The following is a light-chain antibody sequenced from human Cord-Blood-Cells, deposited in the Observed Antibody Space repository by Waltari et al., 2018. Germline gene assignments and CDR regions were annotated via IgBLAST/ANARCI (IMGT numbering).Light chain of an antibody. CDR1: SGHSSYA. V-gene: IGLV4-69*01. J-gene: IGLJ3*02. Sequence: QLVLTQSPSASASLGASVKLTCTLSSGHSSYAIAWHQQQPEKGPRYLMKLNSDGSHSKGGRIADHFAGSSSGAERYLTISSLQSEDEADYYCQAWGTGIRVFGGGTKLTVL. CDR3: QAWGTGIRV. CDR2: LNSDGSH.